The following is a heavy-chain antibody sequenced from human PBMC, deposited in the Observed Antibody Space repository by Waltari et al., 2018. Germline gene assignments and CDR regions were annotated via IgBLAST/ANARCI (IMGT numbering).Heavy chain of an antibody. D-gene: IGHD2-2*01. Sequence: QVQLVQSGAEVKKHGSSGKVSCKASGGTFRSYAISWVRRAPGQGLEWMGWIIPICGTANYAQKFQGRVTITADESTSIAYMELSSLRSEDTAVYYCARTGPAATSYDGRAFDIWGQGTMVTVSS. CDR2: IIPICGTA. CDR1: GGTFRSYA. V-gene: IGHV1-69*01. J-gene: IGHJ3*02. CDR3: ARTGPAATSYDGRAFDI.